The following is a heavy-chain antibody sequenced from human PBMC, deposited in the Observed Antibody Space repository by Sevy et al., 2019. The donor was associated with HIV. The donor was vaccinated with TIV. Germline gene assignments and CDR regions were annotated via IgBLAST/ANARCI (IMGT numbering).Heavy chain of an antibody. Sequence: GGSLRLSCAASGFTFSDYYMSWIRQAPGKGLEWVAYINSIGSTIYYADSVKGQSTIARDNAKNSLYLQMNSLRAEDTAVYYCAMDRTDCSKYYYGMDVWGQGTTVTVSS. CDR3: AMDRTDCSKYYYGMDV. D-gene: IGHD4-4*01. CDR2: INSIGSTI. J-gene: IGHJ6*02. V-gene: IGHV3-11*01. CDR1: GFTFSDYY.